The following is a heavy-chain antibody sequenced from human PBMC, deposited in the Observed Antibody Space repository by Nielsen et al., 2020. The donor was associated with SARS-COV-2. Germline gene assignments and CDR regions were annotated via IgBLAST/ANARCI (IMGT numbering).Heavy chain of an antibody. Sequence: SLKISCAASGFTFSDYYMSWIRQAPGKGLEWVSYISSSGSTTYYGDSVKGRFTISRDNAKNSLYLQMNSLRAEDTAVYYCARDYDFLVYWGQGTLVTVSS. CDR3: ARDYDFLVY. CDR1: GFTFSDYY. D-gene: IGHD3-3*01. CDR2: ISSSGSTT. V-gene: IGHV3-11*04. J-gene: IGHJ4*02.